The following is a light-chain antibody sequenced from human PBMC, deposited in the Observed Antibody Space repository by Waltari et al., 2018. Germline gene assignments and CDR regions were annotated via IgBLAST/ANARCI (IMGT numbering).Light chain of an antibody. CDR2: GNN. Sequence: QSLLTQPPSASGTPGQRVTISCSGSSSNIGSYYVYWYQQLPGTAPKLLIDGNNQVTSEVPDRFSGSKSGTSGSLAISGLGAEEEADYYCAAWDDRLRGVVFGGGTKLTV. CDR1: SSNIGSYY. J-gene: IGLJ2*01. V-gene: IGLV1-47*01. CDR3: AAWDDRLRGVV.